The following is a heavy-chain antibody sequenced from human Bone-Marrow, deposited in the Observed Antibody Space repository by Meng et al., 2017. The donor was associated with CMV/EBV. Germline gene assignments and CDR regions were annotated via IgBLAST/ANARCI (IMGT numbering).Heavy chain of an antibody. V-gene: IGHV4-34*01. J-gene: IGHJ5*02. CDR1: GGSFSGYY. CDR2: INHSGST. CDR3: ATVGLGMNWFDP. Sequence: QVQPPPWGTGLVKLSETLSLTCAVYGGSFSGYYWSWIRQPPGKGLEWIGEINHSGSTNYNPSLKSRVTISVDTSKNQFSLKLSSVTAADTAVYYCATVGLGMNWFDPWGRGTLVTVSS.